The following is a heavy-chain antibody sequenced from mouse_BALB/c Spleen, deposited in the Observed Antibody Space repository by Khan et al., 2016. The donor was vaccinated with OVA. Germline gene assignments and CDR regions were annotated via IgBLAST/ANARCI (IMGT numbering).Heavy chain of an antibody. CDR3: ARAYGGYYFDY. CDR2: ISYSGST. CDR1: GYSITSDYA. J-gene: IGHJ2*01. D-gene: IGHD1-1*02. Sequence: EVQLQESGPGLVKPSQSLSLTCTVTGYSITSDYAWNWIRQFPGNKLEWMGYISYSGSTSYNPSLKSRISITRDTSKNQFFLQLNSVTTEDTGTYYCARAYGGYYFDYWGQGTTLTVSS. V-gene: IGHV3-2*02.